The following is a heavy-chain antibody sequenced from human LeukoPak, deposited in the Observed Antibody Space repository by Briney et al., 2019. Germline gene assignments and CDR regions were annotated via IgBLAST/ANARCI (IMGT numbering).Heavy chain of an antibody. V-gene: IGHV4-39*01. D-gene: IGHD1-1*01. CDR2: VFHSGNA. CDR1: GGSISSSLYH. Sequence: SETLSLTCSVSGGSISSSLYHWGWLRQPPGKGLEWIGNVFHSGNAYYSPSLQSRVAISVDMSNNQFSLKLTSVTAGDTAVYYCARQIVGSSWNYYYSYMHVWGKGTSVTVSS. J-gene: IGHJ6*03. CDR3: ARQIVGSSWNYYYSYMHV.